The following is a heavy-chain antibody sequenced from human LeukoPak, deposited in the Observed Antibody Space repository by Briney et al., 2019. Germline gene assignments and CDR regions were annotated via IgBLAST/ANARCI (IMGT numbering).Heavy chain of an antibody. Sequence: PGGSLRLSCAASGFTFSSYGTSWVRQAPGKGLEWVSYISLSGNFIHYADSVKGRFTISRDNAKNSLYLQMSSLRAEDTGFYYCAREVYYGSGRRFDLWGQGTLVTVSS. CDR1: GFTFSSYG. J-gene: IGHJ4*02. D-gene: IGHD3-10*01. V-gene: IGHV3-48*01. CDR3: AREVYYGSGRRFDL. CDR2: ISLSGNFI.